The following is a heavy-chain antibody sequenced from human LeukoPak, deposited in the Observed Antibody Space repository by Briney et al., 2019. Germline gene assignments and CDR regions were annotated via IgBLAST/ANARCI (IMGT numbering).Heavy chain of an antibody. CDR3: ARERSRAFDI. V-gene: IGHV3-53*01. CDR1: GFTVSSSY. J-gene: IGHJ3*02. Sequence: GGSLRLSCAASGFTVSSSYMSWVRQAPGKGLEWVSVIYSGGSTYYADSVKGRFTISRDNSKNTLYLQMNSLRAEDTAVYYCARERSRAFDIWGQGTMVTVSS. D-gene: IGHD4-17*01. CDR2: IYSGGST.